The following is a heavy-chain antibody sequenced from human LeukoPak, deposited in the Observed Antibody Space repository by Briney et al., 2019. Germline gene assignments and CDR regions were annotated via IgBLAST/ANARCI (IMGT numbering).Heavy chain of an antibody. Sequence: GQSLTFSCRGSGYRFTNYWIGWVREMPGKGLEWMGIIYPGDSDTRYSPSFQGQVTISADKSISTAYLQWSSLKASDTAMYFCVRRVGLGAFDITGQRKMVTVSS. V-gene: IGHV5-51*01. CDR2: IYPGDSDT. J-gene: IGHJ3*02. D-gene: IGHD3-10*01. CDR1: GYRFTNYW. CDR3: VRRVGLGAFDI.